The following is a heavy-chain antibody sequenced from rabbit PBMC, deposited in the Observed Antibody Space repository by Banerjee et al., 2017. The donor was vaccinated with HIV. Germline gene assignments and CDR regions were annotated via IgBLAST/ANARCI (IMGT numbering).Heavy chain of an antibody. J-gene: IGHJ6*01. CDR3: ARETWGVTGNYGL. Sequence: QEQLVESGGGLVQPGASLTLPCTASGFSFSSGSDMCWVRQAPGKGLEWIACIGTGFGDTYYANWAKGRFTISKTSSTTVTLQVTSLTAADTATYFCARETWGVTGNYGLWGPGTLVTVS. D-gene: IGHD7-1*01. CDR2: IGTGFGDT. CDR1: GFSFSSGSD. V-gene: IGHV1S45*01.